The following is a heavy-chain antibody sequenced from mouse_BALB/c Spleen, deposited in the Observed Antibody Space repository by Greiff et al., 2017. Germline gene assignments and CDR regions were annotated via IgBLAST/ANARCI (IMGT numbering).Heavy chain of an antibody. CDR1: GFTFSDYY. J-gene: IGHJ3*01. Sequence: EVKVVESGGGLVKPGGSLKLSCAASGFTFSDYYMYWVRQTPEKRLEWVATISDGGSYTYYPDSVKGRFTISRDNAKNNLYLQMSSLKSEDTAMYYCAREGLGRGFAYWGQGTLVTVSA. CDR3: AREGLGRGFAY. D-gene: IGHD4-1*01. V-gene: IGHV5-4*02. CDR2: ISDGGSYT.